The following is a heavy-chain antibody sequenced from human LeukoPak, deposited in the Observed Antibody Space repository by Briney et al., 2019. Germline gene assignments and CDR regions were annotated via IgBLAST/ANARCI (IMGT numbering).Heavy chain of an antibody. J-gene: IGHJ4*02. V-gene: IGHV4-39*01. CDR3: ARQLYYGDLRCIDY. CDR1: GGTISSSDHY. Sequence: SETLSLTCTVSGGTISSSDHYWGWIRQPPGKGLEWIGSMYYSGSTYYNPSLESRVTMSVDTSKNQISLRLTSVSAADTAVYFCARQLYYGDLRCIDYWGQGTLVTVSS. CDR2: MYYSGST. D-gene: IGHD4-17*01.